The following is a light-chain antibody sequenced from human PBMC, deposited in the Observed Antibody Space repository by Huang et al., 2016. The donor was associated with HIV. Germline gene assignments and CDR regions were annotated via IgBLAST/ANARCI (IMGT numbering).Light chain of an antibody. V-gene: IGKV3-20*01. CDR3: QHGRSPLYT. CDR2: GSS. J-gene: IGKJ2*01. Sequence: ETVLTQSPGTLSLSPGEEATLSCRASESISSSYLAWYQQKSGQAPRLLIYGSSSRATGIPDRFSGSVSGTDFILTITRPEPEDFAVYYCQHGRSPLYTFGQGTKLEIK. CDR1: ESISSSY.